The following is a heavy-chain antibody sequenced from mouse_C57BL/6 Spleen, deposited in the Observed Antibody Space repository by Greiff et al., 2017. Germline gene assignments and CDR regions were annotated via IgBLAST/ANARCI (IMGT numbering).Heavy chain of an antibody. CDR2: IDPETGGT. J-gene: IGHJ3*01. CDR1: GYTFTDYE. Sequence: VQLQQSGAELVRPGASVTLSCKASGYTFTDYEMHWVKQTPVHGLEWIGAIDPETGGTAYNQKFKGKAILTADKSSSTAYMELRSLTSEDSAVYYFSRSGYVGSSPWFAFWGQGTLVTVSA. D-gene: IGHD1-1*01. V-gene: IGHV1-15*01. CDR3: SRSGYVGSSPWFAF.